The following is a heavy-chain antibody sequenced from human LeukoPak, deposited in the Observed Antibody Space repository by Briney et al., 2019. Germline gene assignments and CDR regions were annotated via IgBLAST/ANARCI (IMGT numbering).Heavy chain of an antibody. Sequence: ASVKVSCKASGYTFINSAIGWVRQAPGQGLEWMGWISPYNGYTKYAESLQGRVTMTTDTSTSTAYMELRSLRSDDTAMYYCARVGASYDGLIDYWGQGTRVTVSS. CDR2: ISPYNGYT. CDR3: ARVGASYDGLIDY. D-gene: IGHD1-26*01. CDR1: GYTFINSA. J-gene: IGHJ4*02. V-gene: IGHV1-18*01.